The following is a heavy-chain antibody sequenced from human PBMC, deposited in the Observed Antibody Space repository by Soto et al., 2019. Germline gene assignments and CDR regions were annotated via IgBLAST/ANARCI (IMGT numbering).Heavy chain of an antibody. Sequence: SETLSLTCTVSGGSISSYYWSWIRQPAGKGLEWIGRIYASGSTNYNPSLKSRVTMSVDTSKNQFSLKLSSVTAADTAVYYCARVRTDIVVVVASPYYYYGMDVWGQGTTVTVSS. CDR1: GGSISSYY. CDR2: IYASGST. V-gene: IGHV4-4*07. CDR3: ARVRTDIVVVVASPYYYYGMDV. J-gene: IGHJ6*02. D-gene: IGHD2-15*01.